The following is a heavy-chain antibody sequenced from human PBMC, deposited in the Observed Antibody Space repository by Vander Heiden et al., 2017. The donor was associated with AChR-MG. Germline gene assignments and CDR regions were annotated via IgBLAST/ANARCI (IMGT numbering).Heavy chain of an antibody. V-gene: IGHV3-23*01. CDR1: GFTFSDYA. J-gene: IGHJ2*01. CDR3: ARSHGAVERYFDL. CDR2: ISGSGRST. Sequence: EVQLLQSGGDLVQPGGSLRLSCAASGFTFSDYAMSWVRQAPGKGLEWVSAISGSGRSTYYTDSVKGRFTISRDNSKNTLYLQMNSLRAEDTAVYSCARSHGAVERYFDLWGRGTLVTVSS.